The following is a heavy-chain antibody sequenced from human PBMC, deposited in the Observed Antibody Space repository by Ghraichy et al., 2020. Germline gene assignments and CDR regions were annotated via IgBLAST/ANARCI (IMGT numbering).Heavy chain of an antibody. CDR3: ARGSTVVRVYYYDGMDV. D-gene: IGHD4-23*01. J-gene: IGHJ6*02. Sequence: ETLSLTCVGSGVNFGSYSRNWVRQSPGKRLEWVSYITRSSSFKSYADSVKGRFTISRDNAQNSLSLQMNSLTDEETGVYYCARGSTVVRVYYYDGMDVWGQGTTVTVSS. CDR1: GVNFGSYS. CDR2: ITRSSSFK. V-gene: IGHV3-48*02.